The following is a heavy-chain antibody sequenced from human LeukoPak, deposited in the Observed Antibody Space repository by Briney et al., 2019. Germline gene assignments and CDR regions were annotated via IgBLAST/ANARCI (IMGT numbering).Heavy chain of an antibody. V-gene: IGHV3-30*18. Sequence: AGGSLRLSCAASGFTFSSYGMHWVRQAPGKGLEWVAVISYDGSNKYYADSVKGRFTISRDNSKNTLYLQMNSLRAEDTAVYYCAKGKTAMLPDYWGQGTLVTVSS. CDR3: AKGKTAMLPDY. J-gene: IGHJ4*02. CDR1: GFTFSSYG. D-gene: IGHD5-18*01. CDR2: ISYDGSNK.